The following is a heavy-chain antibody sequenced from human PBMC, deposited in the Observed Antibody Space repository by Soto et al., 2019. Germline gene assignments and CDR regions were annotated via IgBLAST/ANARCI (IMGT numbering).Heavy chain of an antibody. Sequence: ASVKVSCKVSGYTLTELSMHWVRQAPGKGLEWMGGFDPEDGETIYAQKFQGRVTMTEDTSTDTAYMELSSLRSEDTAVYYCATAMLIAVAESSPILWGQGTLVTVPQ. CDR3: ATAMLIAVAESSPIL. V-gene: IGHV1-24*01. CDR2: FDPEDGET. CDR1: GYTLTELS. J-gene: IGHJ4*02. D-gene: IGHD6-19*01.